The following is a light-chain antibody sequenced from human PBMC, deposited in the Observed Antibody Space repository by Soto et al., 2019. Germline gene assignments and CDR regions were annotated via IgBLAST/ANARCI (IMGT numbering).Light chain of an antibody. CDR3: QQYNNWPLT. J-gene: IGKJ4*01. CDR2: GAS. CDR1: QSVSSN. V-gene: IGKV3-15*01. Sequence: EIVMTQSPATLSVSPGERATLFCRASQSVSSNLAWYQQKPGQAPRLLIYGASTRATGIPARFSGSGSGTEFTLTICSLQSEDFAVYYCQQYNNWPLTFGGGTKVDIK.